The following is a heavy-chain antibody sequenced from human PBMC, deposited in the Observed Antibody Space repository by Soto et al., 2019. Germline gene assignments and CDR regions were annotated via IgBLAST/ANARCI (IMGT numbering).Heavy chain of an antibody. J-gene: IGHJ6*02. CDR1: GFTFSSYW. V-gene: IGHV3-7*01. CDR2: IKQDGSEK. CDR3: ARDPANYYDSSGYYYGMDV. Sequence: GGSLRLSCAASGFTFSSYWMSWVRQAPGKGLEWVANIKQDGSEKYYVDSVKGRFTISRDNAKNSLYLQMNSLRAEDTAVYYCARDPANYYDSSGYYYGMDVWGQGTTVTVSS. D-gene: IGHD3-22*01.